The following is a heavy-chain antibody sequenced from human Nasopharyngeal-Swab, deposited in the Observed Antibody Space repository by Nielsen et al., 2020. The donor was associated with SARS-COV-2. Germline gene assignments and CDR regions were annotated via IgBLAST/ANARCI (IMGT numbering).Heavy chain of an antibody. D-gene: IGHD2-2*01. CDR2: IKSKTDGGTT. CDR1: GFTFSNAW. CDR3: KVEVVPAAMSTLYYYYGMDV. J-gene: IGHJ6*02. Sequence: GESLKISCAASGFTFSNAWMSWVRQAPGKGLEWVGRIKSKTDGGTTDYAAPVKGRFTISSDDSKNTLYLQMNSLKTEDTAVYYCKVEVVPAAMSTLYYYYGMDVWGQGTTVTVSS. V-gene: IGHV3-15*01.